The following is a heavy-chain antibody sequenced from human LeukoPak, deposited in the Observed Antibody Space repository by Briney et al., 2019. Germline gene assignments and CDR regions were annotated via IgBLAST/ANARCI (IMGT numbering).Heavy chain of an antibody. CDR2: IYYSGST. D-gene: IGHD3-16*01. J-gene: IGHJ4*02. V-gene: IGHV4-39*07. CDR1: GGSISSSSYY. Sequence: SETLSLTCTVSGGSISSSSYYWGWIRQPPGKGLEWIGSIYYSGSTYYNPSLKSRVTISVDTSKNQFSLNLSSVTAADTAVYYCARIMEAITDTYYFDYWGQGTLVTVSS. CDR3: ARIMEAITDTYYFDY.